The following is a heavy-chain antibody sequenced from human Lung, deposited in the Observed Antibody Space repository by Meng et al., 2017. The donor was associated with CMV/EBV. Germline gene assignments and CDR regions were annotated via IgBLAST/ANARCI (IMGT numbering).Heavy chain of an antibody. J-gene: IGHJ4*02. D-gene: IGHD2/OR15-2a*01. CDR2: SRNKASSYTT. Sequence: GESLKISCTASGFTFGDHYMDWVRQAPGKGLEWVARSRNKASSYTTEYAASVRGRFTISRDESGNSLDLQMTSLKTEDTAVYYCARDNSATRYFDYWGQGILVTVSS. V-gene: IGHV3-72*01. CDR1: GFTFGDHY. CDR3: ARDNSATRYFDY.